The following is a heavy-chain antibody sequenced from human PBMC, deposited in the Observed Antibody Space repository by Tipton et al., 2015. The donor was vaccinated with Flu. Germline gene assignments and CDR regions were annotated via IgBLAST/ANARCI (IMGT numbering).Heavy chain of an antibody. CDR1: GGSISSGGYY. CDR3: GRDTTPNDYGDTGFDY. CDR2: IYYSGRT. V-gene: IGHV4-31*02. D-gene: IGHD4-17*01. J-gene: IGHJ4*02. Sequence: LRLSCTVSGGSISSGGYYWSWIRQHPGKGLEWNGYIYYSGRTYYNPSLKSRVTISVDTSKNQFSLKLSSVTAADTAVFYCGRDTTPNDYGDTGFDYWGQGTLVTVSS.